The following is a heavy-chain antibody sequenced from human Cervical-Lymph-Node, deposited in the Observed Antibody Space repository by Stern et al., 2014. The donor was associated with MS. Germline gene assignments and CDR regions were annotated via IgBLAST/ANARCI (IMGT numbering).Heavy chain of an antibody. CDR2: ANPYSGDT. Sequence: VQLEQSGAEVGKPGASLRLSCTSSGYLFTSNDLTRGRQASGQVLEWVGWANPYSGDTRCEKNFRGRLIMTRDSSTRHVSMEYSSLTSEGSAVYYCTKVWGHWGRGTQVTVSS. CDR3: TKVWGH. D-gene: IGHD7-27*01. CDR1: GYLFTSND. V-gene: IGHV1-8*01. J-gene: IGHJ1*01.